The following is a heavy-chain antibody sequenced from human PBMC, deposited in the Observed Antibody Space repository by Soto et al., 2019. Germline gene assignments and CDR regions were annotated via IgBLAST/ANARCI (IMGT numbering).Heavy chain of an antibody. Sequence: SATLSLICTVSGGSFSSGIYYWIWIRQPPGKGLEWIGYIYYSGSTNYNPSLKSRVTISVDTSKNQFSLKLSSVTAADTAVYYCARGRGYSSSRNWCDPWGQRTLVTVS. CDR2: IYYSGST. J-gene: IGHJ5*02. V-gene: IGHV4-61*01. CDR1: GGSFSSGIYY. D-gene: IGHD6-13*01. CDR3: ARGRGYSSSRNWCDP.